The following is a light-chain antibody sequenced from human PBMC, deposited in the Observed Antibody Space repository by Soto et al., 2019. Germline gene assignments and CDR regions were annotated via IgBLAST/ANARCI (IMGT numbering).Light chain of an antibody. J-gene: IGKJ1*01. Sequence: EIVLTQSPGTLSLSPGERATLSCRASQSVSSSYLAWYQQKPGQAPRLLIYGASSRATGIPDRFSGSGSGTEFTLTISRLEPEDFAVYYCQQHGSSPPWTFGQGTKVEIK. V-gene: IGKV3-20*01. CDR3: QQHGSSPPWT. CDR1: QSVSSSY. CDR2: GAS.